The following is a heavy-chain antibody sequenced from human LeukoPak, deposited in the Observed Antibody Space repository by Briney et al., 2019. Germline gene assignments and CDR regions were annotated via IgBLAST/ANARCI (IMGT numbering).Heavy chain of an antibody. V-gene: IGHV1-18*01. J-gene: IGHJ4*02. CDR1: GYTFTNYG. CDR3: ARDCIGCLGFDY. D-gene: IGHD5/OR15-5a*01. Sequence: RASVXXSCKASGYTFTNYGISWVRQAPGQGLEWMGWVSAYADDTNYVQKFRGRITMTTDTSTSRAYVELRSLRSDDTAVYYCARDCIGCLGFDYWGQGTLVTVSS. CDR2: VSAYADDT.